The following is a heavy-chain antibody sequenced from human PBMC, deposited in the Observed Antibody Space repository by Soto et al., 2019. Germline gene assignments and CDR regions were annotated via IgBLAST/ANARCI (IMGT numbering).Heavy chain of an antibody. J-gene: IGHJ4*02. V-gene: IGHV3-30*18. CDR2: ISYDGSYK. D-gene: IGHD6-19*01. CDR1: GFVFNNYG. CDR3: AKDRGGFAGGWEYFDY. Sequence: TGGSLRLSCAASGFVFNNYGMHWVRQAPGKGLDWVAAISYDGSYKFYADSVQGRFTISRDNSKNTLYLQMNALSAEDTAFYYCAKDRGGFAGGWEYFDYWGQGALVTAPQ.